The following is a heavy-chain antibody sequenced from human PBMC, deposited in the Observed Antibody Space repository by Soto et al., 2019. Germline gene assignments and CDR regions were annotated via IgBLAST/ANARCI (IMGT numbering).Heavy chain of an antibody. J-gene: IGHJ4*02. CDR3: AATAMGYFDY. D-gene: IGHD5-18*01. CDR2: ISTYNGNT. CDR1: GYTVTGYD. Sequence: ASVKVSCKASGYTVTGYDIHWVRQATGQGLEWMGWISTYNGNTNYAQKLQGRVTMTTDTSTSTAYMELRSLRSDDTAVYYCAATAMGYFDYWGQGTLVTVSS. V-gene: IGHV1-18*01.